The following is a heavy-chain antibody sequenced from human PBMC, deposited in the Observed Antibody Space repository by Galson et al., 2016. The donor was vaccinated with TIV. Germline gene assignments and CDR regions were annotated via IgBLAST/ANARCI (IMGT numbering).Heavy chain of an antibody. CDR3: ARHDSSAFSNWYFNL. Sequence: QSGAEVKKTGESLKISCRGSGYPFSGYYIGWVRQVPGKGLEWMGIIYPGNYHTVYSPSFEGQVTISADKSTTTAYLQCNSLKASDTAMYYCARHDSSAFSNWYFNLWGRGTLVTVSS. D-gene: IGHD3-22*01. CDR1: GYPFSGYY. V-gene: IGHV5-51*01. CDR2: IYPGNYHT. J-gene: IGHJ2*01.